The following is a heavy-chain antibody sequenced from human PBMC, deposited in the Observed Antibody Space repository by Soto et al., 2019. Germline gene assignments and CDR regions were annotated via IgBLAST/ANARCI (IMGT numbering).Heavy chain of an antibody. V-gene: IGHV3-13*01. CDR1: GFTFSSYD. J-gene: IGHJ6*02. D-gene: IGHD2-15*01. CDR2: IGTAGDT. Sequence: PGGSLRLSCAASGFTFSSYDMHWVRQATGKGLEWVSAIGTAGDTYYPGSVKGRFTISRENAKNSLYLQMNSLRAEDTAVYYCARGGRYCSGGSCYSFYGMDVWGQGTTVTVSS. CDR3: ARGGRYCSGGSCYSFYGMDV.